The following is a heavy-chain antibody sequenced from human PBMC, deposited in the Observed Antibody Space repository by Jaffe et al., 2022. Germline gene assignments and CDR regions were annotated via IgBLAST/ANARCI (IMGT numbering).Heavy chain of an antibody. CDR2: ISSSSSYI. V-gene: IGHV3-21*01. CDR3: ARDIRSGVTTSRGPGRY. CDR1: GFTFSSYS. D-gene: IGHD4-17*01. Sequence: EVQLVESGGGLVKPGGSLRLSCAASGFTFSSYSMNWVRQAPGKGLEWVSSISSSSSYIYYADSVKGRFTISRDNAKNSLYLQMNSLRAEDTAVYYCARDIRSGVTTSRGPGRYWGQGTLVTVSS. J-gene: IGHJ4*02.